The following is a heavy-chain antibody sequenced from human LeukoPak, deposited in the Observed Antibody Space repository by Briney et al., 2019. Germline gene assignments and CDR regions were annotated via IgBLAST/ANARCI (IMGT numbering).Heavy chain of an antibody. Sequence: GSSVKVSCKASGDTFSSYAISRVRQAPGQGLEWMGRIIPIFGIANYAQKFQGRVTITADKSTSTAYMELSSLRSEDTAVYYCARVYYYGSGSYYSMNWFDPWGQGTLVTVSS. CDR1: GDTFSSYA. CDR2: IIPIFGIA. J-gene: IGHJ5*02. CDR3: ARVYYYGSGSYYSMNWFDP. D-gene: IGHD3-10*01. V-gene: IGHV1-69*04.